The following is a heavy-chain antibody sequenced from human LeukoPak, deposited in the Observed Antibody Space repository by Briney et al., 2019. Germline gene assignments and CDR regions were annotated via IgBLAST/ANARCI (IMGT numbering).Heavy chain of an antibody. CDR2: IYYSGST. D-gene: IGHD3-3*01. J-gene: IGHJ4*02. V-gene: IGHV4-59*01. CDR3: ASFGVELPQNDY. Sequence: SETLSLTCTVSGGSISRYYWSWIRQPPGKGLEWIGYIYYSGSTNYNPSLKSRVTISVDTSKNQFSLKLSSVTAADTAVYYCASFGVELPQNDYWGQGTLVTVSS. CDR1: GGSISRYY.